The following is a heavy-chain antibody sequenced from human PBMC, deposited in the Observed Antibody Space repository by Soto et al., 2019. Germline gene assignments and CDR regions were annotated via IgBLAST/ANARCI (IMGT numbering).Heavy chain of an antibody. J-gene: IGHJ4*02. V-gene: IGHV3-23*01. D-gene: IGHD6-19*01. CDR3: AKDSSAGGNYGFYSDL. CDR2: SSATGAGT. Sequence: EVQLLESGGGLVQPGGSLRLSCASSGFTFSSYGMTWVRQAPGKGLEWVSFSSATGAGTYYADSVKGRLTISRDNSKNTLYLQTTSLSADDTAVYYCAKDSSAGGNYGFYSDLWGQGALVIVSS. CDR1: GFTFSSYG.